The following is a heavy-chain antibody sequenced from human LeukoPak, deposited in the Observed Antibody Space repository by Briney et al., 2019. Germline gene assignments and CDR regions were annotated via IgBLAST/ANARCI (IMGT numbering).Heavy chain of an antibody. CDR1: GGSISSYY. V-gene: IGHV4-59*12. D-gene: IGHD7-27*01. CDR2: IYYSGST. J-gene: IGHJ6*03. CDR3: ARATLISGRYYYYYMDV. Sequence: PSETLSLTCTVSGGSISSYYWSWIRQPPGKGLEWIGYIYYSGSTNYNPSLKSRVTISVDTSKNQSSLKLSSVTAADTAVYYCARATLISGRYYYYYMDVWGKGTTVTVSS.